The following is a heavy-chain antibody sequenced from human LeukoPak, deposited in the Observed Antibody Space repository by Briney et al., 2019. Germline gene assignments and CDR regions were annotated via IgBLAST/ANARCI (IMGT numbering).Heavy chain of an antibody. CDR2: INTDGSRI. V-gene: IGHV3-74*01. CDR3: ARVLSGSWDWFDP. CDR1: GLTFSNYW. D-gene: IGHD3-22*01. J-gene: IGHJ5*02. Sequence: GRSLRLSCAASGLTFSNYWMHWVRQAPGKGLVWVSRINTDGSRITYADSVKGRFTISRDNAMNRVYRQMNSLGAEDTALYYCARVLSGSWDWFDPWGQGTLVTVSS.